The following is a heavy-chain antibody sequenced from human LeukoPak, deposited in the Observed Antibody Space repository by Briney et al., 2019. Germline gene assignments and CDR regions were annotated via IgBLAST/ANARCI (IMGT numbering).Heavy chain of an antibody. CDR2: INHSGST. CDR1: GGSFSGYY. D-gene: IGHD6-13*01. V-gene: IGHV4-34*01. CDR3: ARRPVAAANSPLDY. J-gene: IGHJ4*02. Sequence: SETLSLTCAVYGGSFSGYYWSWIRQPPGKGLEWIGEINHSGSTNYNPSLKSRVTISVDTSKNQFSLKLSSVTAADTAVYYCARRPVAAANSPLDYWGQGTLVTVSS.